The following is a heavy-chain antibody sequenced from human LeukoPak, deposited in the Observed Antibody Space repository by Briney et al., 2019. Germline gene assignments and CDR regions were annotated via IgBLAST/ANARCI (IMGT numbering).Heavy chain of an antibody. V-gene: IGHV1-8*01. D-gene: IGHD3-22*01. J-gene: IGHJ4*02. CDR2: MNPNSGNT. Sequence: ASVKVSCKASGYTFTSYDINWVRQATGQGLEWMGWMNPNSGNTGYAQKFQGRVTMTRNTSISTAYMELSSLRSEDTAVYYCARGSCSSGYYCPQYFDYWGQGTLVTVSS. CDR3: ARGSCSSGYYCPQYFDY. CDR1: GYTFTSYD.